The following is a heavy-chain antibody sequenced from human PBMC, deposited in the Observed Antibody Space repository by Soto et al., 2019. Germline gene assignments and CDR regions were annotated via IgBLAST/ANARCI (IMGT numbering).Heavy chain of an antibody. V-gene: IGHV3-48*02. CDR3: AREIDYYDSSGYYTSVHHAFDI. Sequence: GGSLRLSCAASGFTFSGYEMNWVRQSPGKGLEWVSYISSISSNIYYADSVKGRFTISRDNAKNSLYLQMNSLRDEDTAVYYCAREIDYYDSSGYYTSVHHAFDIWGQGTMVTVSS. CDR1: GFTFSGYE. J-gene: IGHJ3*02. CDR2: ISSISSNI. D-gene: IGHD3-22*01.